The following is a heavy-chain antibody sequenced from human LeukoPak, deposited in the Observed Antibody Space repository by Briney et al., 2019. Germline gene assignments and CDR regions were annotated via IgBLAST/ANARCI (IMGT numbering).Heavy chain of an antibody. CDR1: DFRVSTNH. CDR2: INQDGGEK. Sequence: PGGSQRLSCAASDFRVSTNHMSWVRQAPGKRLQWVANINQDGGEKHYVDSVRGRFTISRDNTKNSLYLQMNSLRVEDSAVYYCASNWDYVRGYGMDVWGQGTTVTVSS. CDR3: ASNWDYVRGYGMDV. V-gene: IGHV3-7*01. D-gene: IGHD1-7*01. J-gene: IGHJ6*02.